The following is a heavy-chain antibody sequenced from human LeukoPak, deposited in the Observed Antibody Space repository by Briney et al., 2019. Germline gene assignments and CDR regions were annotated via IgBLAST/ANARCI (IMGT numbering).Heavy chain of an antibody. CDR3: AREPDYYGSGSYFY. CDR2: ISSSSSYI. J-gene: IGHJ4*02. Sequence: GGSLRLSCAASGFTFSSYSMNWIRQAPGKGLEWVSSISSSSSYIYYADSVKGRFTISRDNAKNSLYLQMNSLRAEDTAVYYCAREPDYYGSGSYFYWGQGTLVTVSS. CDR1: GFTFSSYS. V-gene: IGHV3-21*01. D-gene: IGHD3-10*01.